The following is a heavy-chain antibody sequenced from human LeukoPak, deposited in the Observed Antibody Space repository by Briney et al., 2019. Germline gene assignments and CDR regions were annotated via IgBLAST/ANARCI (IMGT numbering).Heavy chain of an antibody. CDR2: MNPNSGNT. CDR3: AVYYYDSSGYYSPFDY. CDR1: GYTFTSYD. J-gene: IGHJ4*02. V-gene: IGHV1-8*01. D-gene: IGHD3-22*01. Sequence: ASVKVSCKASGYTFTSYDINWVRQATGQELEWMGWMNPNSGNTGYAQKFQGRVTMTRNTSISTAYMELSSLRSEDTAVYYCAVYYYDSSGYYSPFDYWGQGTLVTVSS.